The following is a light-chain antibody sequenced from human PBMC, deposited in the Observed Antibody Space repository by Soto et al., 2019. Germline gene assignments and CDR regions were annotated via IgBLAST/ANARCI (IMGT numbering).Light chain of an antibody. CDR1: QSVSSN. J-gene: IGKJ5*01. CDR3: QQRSNWPIT. CDR2: GAS. V-gene: IGKV3-15*01. Sequence: EIVMTQSPATLSVSPGERTTLSCRASQSVSSNLAWYQQKPCQAPSLLIYGASTRATGTPARFSGSGSGTDFTLTISSLEPEDFAVYYCQQRSNWPITFGQGTRL.